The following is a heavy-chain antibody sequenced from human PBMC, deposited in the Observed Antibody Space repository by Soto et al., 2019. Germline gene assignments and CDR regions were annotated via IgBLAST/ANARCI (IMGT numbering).Heavy chain of an antibody. CDR1: GGSISSYY. Sequence: SETLSLTCTVSGGSISSYYWSWIRQPPGKGLEWIGYIYYSGSTNYNPSLKSRVTISVDTSKNQFSPRLSSVTAADTAVYYCAGGGAIAARPDYFDYWGQGTLVTVSS. CDR3: AGGGAIAARPDYFDY. V-gene: IGHV4-59*01. CDR2: IYYSGST. J-gene: IGHJ4*02. D-gene: IGHD6-6*01.